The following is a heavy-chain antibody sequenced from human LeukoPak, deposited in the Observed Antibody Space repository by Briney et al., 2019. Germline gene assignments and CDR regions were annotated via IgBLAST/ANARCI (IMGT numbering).Heavy chain of an antibody. D-gene: IGHD2-15*01. Sequence: ASVKVSCKASGGTLSSYAISWVRQAPGQGLEWMGGIIPIFGTANYAQKFQGRVTITTDESTSTAYMELSSLRSEDTAVYYCARDARARGYDGYYYMDVWGKGTTVTVSS. CDR1: GGTLSSYA. J-gene: IGHJ6*03. CDR3: ARDARARGYDGYYYMDV. V-gene: IGHV1-69*05. CDR2: IIPIFGTA.